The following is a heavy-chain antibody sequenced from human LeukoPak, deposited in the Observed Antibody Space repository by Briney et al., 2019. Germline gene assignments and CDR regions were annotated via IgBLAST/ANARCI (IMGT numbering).Heavy chain of an antibody. CDR2: INPNSGGT. Sequence: GASVKVSCKASGYTFTGYYMHWVRQAPGQGLEWMGWINPNSGGTNYAQKFQGRVTMTRDTSISTAYMELSRLRSDDTAVYYGARGHMVRGVMANNWFDPWGQGTLVTVSS. D-gene: IGHD3-10*01. V-gene: IGHV1-2*02. J-gene: IGHJ5*02. CDR3: ARGHMVRGVMANNWFDP. CDR1: GYTFTGYY.